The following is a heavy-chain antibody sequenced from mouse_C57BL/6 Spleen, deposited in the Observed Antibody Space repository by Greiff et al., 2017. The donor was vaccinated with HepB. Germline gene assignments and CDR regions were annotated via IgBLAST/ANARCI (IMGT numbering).Heavy chain of an antibody. D-gene: IGHD1-1*01. Sequence: EVNLVESGGGLVKPGGSLKLSCAASGFTFSDYGMHWVRQAPEKGLEWVAYISSGSSTIYYADTVKGRFTISRDNAKNPLFLQKISLRSEDPAMYYCARCGLTSVVAEAMDYWGQGTSVTVSS. V-gene: IGHV5-17*01. CDR1: GFTFSDYG. CDR3: ARCGLTSVVAEAMDY. CDR2: ISSGSSTI. J-gene: IGHJ4*01.